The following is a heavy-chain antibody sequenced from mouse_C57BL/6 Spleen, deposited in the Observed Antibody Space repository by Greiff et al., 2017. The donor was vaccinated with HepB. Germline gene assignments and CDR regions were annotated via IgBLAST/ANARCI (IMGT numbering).Heavy chain of an antibody. V-gene: IGHV1-69*01. D-gene: IGHD2-5*01. CDR2: IDPSDSYT. J-gene: IGHJ4*01. CDR3: ARRDSNFFYAMDY. CDR1: GYTFTSYW. Sequence: QVQLQQPGAELVMPGASVKLSCKASGYTFTSYWMHWVKQRPGQGLEWIGEIDPSDSYTNYNQKFKGKSTLTVDKSSSTAYMQHSSLTSEDSAVYYCARRDSNFFYAMDYWGQGTSVTVSS.